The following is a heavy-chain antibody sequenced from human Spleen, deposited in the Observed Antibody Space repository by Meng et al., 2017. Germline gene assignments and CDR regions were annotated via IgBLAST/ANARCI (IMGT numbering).Heavy chain of an antibody. J-gene: IGHJ4*02. CDR1: GFILSSYE. CDR3: VKVAWDNYFDC. Sequence: GGSLRLSCAVSGFILSSYEMNWVRQAPGKGLEWLAYISASGSTIYYADSVKGRFTISRDNSKNALYLQMSSLRTEDTAVYYCVKVAWDNYFDCWGQGTLVTVSS. V-gene: IGHV3-48*03. CDR2: ISASGSTI. D-gene: IGHD1-26*01.